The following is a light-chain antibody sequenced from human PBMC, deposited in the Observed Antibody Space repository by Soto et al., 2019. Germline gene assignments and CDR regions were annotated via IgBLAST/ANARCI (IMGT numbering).Light chain of an antibody. CDR3: SSYASSSSYV. Sequence: QSVLTQPASVSGSPGQSITISCTGTSSDVGGYNHVSWYQIHPGKAPKLIIYEVTSRPSGVSYRLSGSKSGNSASLTISGLQAEDEADYYCSSYASSSSYVFGGGTKATVL. CDR2: EVT. CDR1: SSDVGGYNH. V-gene: IGLV2-14*01. J-gene: IGLJ1*01.